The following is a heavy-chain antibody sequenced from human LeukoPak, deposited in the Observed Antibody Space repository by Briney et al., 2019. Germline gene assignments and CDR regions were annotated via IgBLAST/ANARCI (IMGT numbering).Heavy chain of an antibody. CDR3: AKGLYYDILTGNWFDP. CDR2: ITWNSDST. D-gene: IGHD3-9*01. V-gene: IGHV3-9*01. CDR1: GFTFDYYA. J-gene: IGHJ5*02. Sequence: PGRSLRLSCAASGFTFDYYAMHWVRQAPGKGLERVSGITWNSDSTGYGDSVKGRFTISRDNAKDSLYLEMNSLRAEDTAFYYCAKGLYYDILTGNWFDPWGQGTLVTVSS.